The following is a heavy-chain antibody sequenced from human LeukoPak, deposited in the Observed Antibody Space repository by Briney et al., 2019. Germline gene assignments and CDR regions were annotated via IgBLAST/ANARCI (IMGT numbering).Heavy chain of an antibody. V-gene: IGHV4-59*12. CDR2: IHYNGIT. CDR1: GSMYNYY. D-gene: IGHD4-17*01. Sequence: SETLSLTCTVSGSMYNYYWSWIRQPPGKGLEWIGYIHYNGITNYSPSLKSRVTMSLDTSKNQVSLKLSSVTAADTAVYYCARWETAGDQDAFDIWGQGTMVTVSS. J-gene: IGHJ3*02. CDR3: ARWETAGDQDAFDI.